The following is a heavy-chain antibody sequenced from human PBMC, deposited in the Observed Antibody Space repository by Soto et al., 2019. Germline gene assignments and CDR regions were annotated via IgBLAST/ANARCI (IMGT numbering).Heavy chain of an antibody. CDR3: ARGYYDSSAYSYFDY. CDR1: GYILTNYN. D-gene: IGHD3-22*01. J-gene: IGHJ4*02. CDR2: INPSGGST. Sequence: GASVKVSCKASGYILTNYNMHWVRQAPGQGLEWMGIINPSGGSTTHLQKFQGRVTMTRDTSTSTVYMELSSLRSEDTAVYYCARGYYDSSAYSYFDYWGQGTLVAVSS. V-gene: IGHV1-46*01.